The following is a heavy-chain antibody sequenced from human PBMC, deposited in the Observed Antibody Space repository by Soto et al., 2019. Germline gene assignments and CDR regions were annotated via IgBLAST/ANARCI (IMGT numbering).Heavy chain of an antibody. V-gene: IGHV4-61*01. CDR3: ARTGWNYPIDY. Sequence: QVQLQESGPGLVKPSETLSLTCTVSGGSVSSGSYYWSWIRQPPGKGLEWIGYIYYSGSTNYNPSLKSRVTISVDTSKNQFSLKLNSVTAADTAVYYCARTGWNYPIDYWGQGTLVTVSS. CDR1: GGSVSSGSYY. CDR2: IYYSGST. D-gene: IGHD1-7*01. J-gene: IGHJ4*02.